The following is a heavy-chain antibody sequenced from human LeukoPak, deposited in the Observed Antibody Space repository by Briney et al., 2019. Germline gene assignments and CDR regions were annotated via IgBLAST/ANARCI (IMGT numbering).Heavy chain of an antibody. V-gene: IGHV4-59*11. CDR2: IYYSGST. D-gene: IGHD2-2*02. CDR1: GGSISSHY. Sequence: SETLSLTCTVSGGSISSHYWSWIRQPPGKGLEWIGYIYYSGSTNYNPSLKSRVTISVDTSKNQFSLKLSSVTAADTAVYYCARAPVGRSSTSCYIRAFDIWGQGTMVTVSS. J-gene: IGHJ3*02. CDR3: ARAPVGRSSTSCYIRAFDI.